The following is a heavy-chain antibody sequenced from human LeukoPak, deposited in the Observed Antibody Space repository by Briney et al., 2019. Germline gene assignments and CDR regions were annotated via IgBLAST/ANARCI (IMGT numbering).Heavy chain of an antibody. V-gene: IGHV3-21*01. CDR1: GFTFSSYS. J-gene: IGHJ6*03. D-gene: IGHD1-26*01. Sequence: GGSLRLSCAASGFTFSSYSMNWVRLAPGKGLEWVSFISTSSSYIHNADSVKGRFTISRDNAENSLYLQMHSLRGEDTAVYYCAREGGGSYLSRYTYFYYLDVWGKGTTVSVSS. CDR2: ISTSSSYI. CDR3: AREGGGSYLSRYTYFYYLDV.